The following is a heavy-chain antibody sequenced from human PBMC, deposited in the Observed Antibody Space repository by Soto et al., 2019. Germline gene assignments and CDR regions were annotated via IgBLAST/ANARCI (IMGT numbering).Heavy chain of an antibody. J-gene: IGHJ4*02. D-gene: IGHD4-17*01. CDR3: ARGHYGDHVWDY. Sequence: QVQLQESGPGLVKPSETLSLTCTVSGGSISSYYWSWIRQPPGKGLEWIGYIYYSGSTNYNPSLKSRVTISVDPSKNQFSLKLSSVTAADTAVYYCARGHYGDHVWDYWGQGTLVPVSS. CDR1: GGSISSYY. V-gene: IGHV4-59*01. CDR2: IYYSGST.